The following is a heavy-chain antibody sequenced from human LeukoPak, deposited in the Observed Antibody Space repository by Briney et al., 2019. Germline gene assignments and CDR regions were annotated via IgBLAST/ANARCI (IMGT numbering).Heavy chain of an antibody. CDR2: ISGSGDRT. CDR3: AKVAGTVLVWYGHDS. CDR1: GFNFSTFA. D-gene: IGHD3-3*01. V-gene: IGHV3-23*01. Sequence: GGSLRLPCTDSGFNFSTFAMSWVRQAPGKGLEWVSAISGSGDRTYYVDSVKGRFTISRDNSKNTLYLQMNSLRAEDTAAYYCAKVAGTVLVWYGHDSWGQGALVTVSS. J-gene: IGHJ4*02.